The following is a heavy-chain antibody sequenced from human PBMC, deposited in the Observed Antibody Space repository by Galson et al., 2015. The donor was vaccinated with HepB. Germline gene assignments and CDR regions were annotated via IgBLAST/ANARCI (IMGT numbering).Heavy chain of an antibody. CDR1: GFTFSSYS. D-gene: IGHD3-22*01. V-gene: IGHV3-21*01. J-gene: IGHJ6*02. CDR3: AVDFDDSSGYYPDYYGMDV. CDR2: ISSSSSYI. Sequence: SLRLSCAASGFTFSSYSMNWVRQAPGKGLEWVSSISSSSSYIYYADSVKGRFTISRDNAKNSLYLQMNSLRAEDTAVYYCAVDFDDSSGYYPDYYGMDVWGQGTTVTVSS.